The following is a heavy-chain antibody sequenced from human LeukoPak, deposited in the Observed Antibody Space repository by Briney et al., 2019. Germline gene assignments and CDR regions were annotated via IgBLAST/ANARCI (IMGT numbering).Heavy chain of an antibody. CDR2: IYYSGST. CDR1: GGSIRGYY. CDR3: ARVGWELKKQGFFDY. V-gene: IGHV4-59*12. D-gene: IGHD1-26*01. Sequence: SETLSLTCTVSGGSIRGYYWSWIRQPPGKGLEWIGSIYYSGSTYYNPSLKSRVTISVDTSKNQFSLKLSSVTAADTAVYYCARVGWELKKQGFFDYWGQGTLVTVSS. J-gene: IGHJ4*02.